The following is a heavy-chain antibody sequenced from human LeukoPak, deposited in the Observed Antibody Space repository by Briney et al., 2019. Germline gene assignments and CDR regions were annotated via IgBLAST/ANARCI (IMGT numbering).Heavy chain of an antibody. CDR3: ARVMVRGVIPWFDP. J-gene: IGHJ5*02. CDR1: GGSISSYY. D-gene: IGHD3-10*01. CDR2: IYYSGST. V-gene: IGHV4-59*01. Sequence: SETLSLTCTVSGGSISSYYWSWIRQPPGKGLVWIRYIYYSGSTNYNPSLKSRVTISVDTSKNQFSLKLSSVTAADTAVYYCARVMVRGVIPWFDPWGQGTLVTVSS.